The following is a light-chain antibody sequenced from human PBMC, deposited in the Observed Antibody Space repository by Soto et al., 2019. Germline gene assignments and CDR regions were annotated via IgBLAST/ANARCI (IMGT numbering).Light chain of an antibody. CDR2: DAS. CDR1: QSVSVW. CDR3: QQYNSYWT. V-gene: IGKV1-5*01. J-gene: IGKJ1*01. Sequence: EIQMTQSPSTLSASVGDRSTITCRASQSVSVWLAWYQQKPGKAPKLLIHDASHLQSGVPSRFSGSGSGTEFTLTISSLQPEDFATYFCQQYNSYWTFGQGTKVDIK.